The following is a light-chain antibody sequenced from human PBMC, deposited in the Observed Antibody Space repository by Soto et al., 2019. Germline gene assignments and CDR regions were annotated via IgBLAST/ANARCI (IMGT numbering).Light chain of an antibody. J-gene: IGKJ1*01. V-gene: IGKV1-9*01. Sequence: IQLTQSPSSLSASVGDRVTITCRASQGISSFLAWYQQKPGKAPKLLIYAASTLPSGVPSRFSGSGSGTDFTLTISSLQPEDFASYYCQQLNDYPVTFGQGTKVEIK. CDR1: QGISSF. CDR3: QQLNDYPVT. CDR2: AAS.